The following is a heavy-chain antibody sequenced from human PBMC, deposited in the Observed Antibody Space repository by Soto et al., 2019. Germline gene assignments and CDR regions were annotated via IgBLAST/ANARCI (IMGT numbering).Heavy chain of an antibody. CDR2: IIPIFGTA. CDR3: ANTSSSSWSRPFDY. CDR1: GGTFSSYA. D-gene: IGHD6-13*01. Sequence: QVQLVQSGAGVKKPGSSVKVSCKASGGTFSSYAISWVRQAPGQGLEWMGGIIPIFGTANDAQKFQGRVTITADESTSKAYMELGRLRSEDTAVYYCANTSSSSWSRPFDYLGQGTLVTVSS. J-gene: IGHJ4*02. V-gene: IGHV1-69*01.